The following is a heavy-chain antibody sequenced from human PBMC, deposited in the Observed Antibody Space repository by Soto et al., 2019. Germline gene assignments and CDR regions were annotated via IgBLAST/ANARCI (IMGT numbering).Heavy chain of an antibody. CDR3: ARVYDYGDYSDYYYGMDV. J-gene: IGHJ6*02. V-gene: IGHV4-30-4*01. CDR2: IYYSGST. CDR1: GGSISSGDYY. D-gene: IGHD4-17*01. Sequence: PSETLSLTCTVSGGSISSGDYYWSWIRQPPGKGLEWIGYIYYSGSTYYNPSLKSRVTISVDTSKNQFSLKLSSVTAADTAVYYCARVYDYGDYSDYYYGMDVWGQGTTVT.